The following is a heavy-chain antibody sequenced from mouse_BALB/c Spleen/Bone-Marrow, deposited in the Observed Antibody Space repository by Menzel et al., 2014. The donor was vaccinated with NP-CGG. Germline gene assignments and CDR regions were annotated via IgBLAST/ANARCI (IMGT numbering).Heavy chain of an antibody. CDR1: GFTFSSYV. J-gene: IGHJ4*01. Sequence: EVKLMESGGGLVKPGGSLKLSCAASGFTFSSYVMSWVRQSPEKRLEWVAEISSGGRYTYYPDTVTGRFTISRDNAKNTLYLEMSSLRSEDTAMYYCTRDQFITTATRAMDYWGQGTSVTVSS. CDR3: TRDQFITTATRAMDY. D-gene: IGHD1-2*01. V-gene: IGHV5-9-4*01. CDR2: ISSGGRYT.